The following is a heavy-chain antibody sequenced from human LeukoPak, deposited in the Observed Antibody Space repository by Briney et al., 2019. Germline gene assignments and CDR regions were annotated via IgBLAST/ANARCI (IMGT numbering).Heavy chain of an antibody. D-gene: IGHD1-14*01. V-gene: IGHV3-66*01. Sequence: GGSLRLSCAASGFTVSSNYMSWVRQAPGKGLEWVSVIYSGGSTYYADSVKGRFTISRDNSKNTLYLQMNCLRAEDTAVYYCARGGDNPNYFDYRGQGTLGTVSS. CDR2: IYSGGST. J-gene: IGHJ4*02. CDR3: ARGGDNPNYFDY. CDR1: GFTVSSNY.